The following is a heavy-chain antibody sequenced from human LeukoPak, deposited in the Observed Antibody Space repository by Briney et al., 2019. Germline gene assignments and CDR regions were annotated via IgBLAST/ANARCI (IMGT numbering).Heavy chain of an antibody. Sequence: GGSLRLSCAASGFIFRGYAMNWVRQAPEKGLEWVSAISGTGSNTYYADSVKGRFTISRDNSRSTLYLQLNSLRAEDTAVYYCAKDRGSSGWYSEGSSDYRGQGTLVTVSS. CDR2: ISGTGSNT. J-gene: IGHJ4*02. D-gene: IGHD6-19*01. CDR1: GFIFRGYA. CDR3: AKDRGSSGWYSEGSSDY. V-gene: IGHV3-23*01.